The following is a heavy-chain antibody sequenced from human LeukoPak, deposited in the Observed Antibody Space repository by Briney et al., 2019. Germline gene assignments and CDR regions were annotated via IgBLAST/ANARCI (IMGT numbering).Heavy chain of an antibody. CDR2: IYYSGST. J-gene: IGHJ4*02. CDR1: GGSISSYY. D-gene: IGHD4-17*01. Sequence: SENLSLTCTVSGGSISSYYWSWIRQPPGKGLGWIGYIYYSGSTNYNPSLKSQVTISVGTSKNLFSLKLSSVTAADTAVYYCARRFVYGDYPHFDYWGQGTLVTVSS. CDR3: ARRFVYGDYPHFDY. V-gene: IGHV4-59*08.